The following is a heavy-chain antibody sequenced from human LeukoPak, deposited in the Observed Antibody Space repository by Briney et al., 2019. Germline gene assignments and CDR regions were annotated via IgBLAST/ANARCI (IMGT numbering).Heavy chain of an antibody. CDR2: IYYSGTT. Sequence: SETLSLTCAFAGYSISTWYCWGWLRPPPGKGREGIGSIYYSGTTYYNPSLKSRVTISVDTSKNQFSLKLTSVTAADTAVYYCARSGSDYYDSSGYYNWFDPWGQGTLVTVSS. CDR1: GYSISTWYC. CDR3: ARSGSDYYDSSGYYNWFDP. V-gene: IGHV4-38-2*01. J-gene: IGHJ5*02. D-gene: IGHD3-22*01.